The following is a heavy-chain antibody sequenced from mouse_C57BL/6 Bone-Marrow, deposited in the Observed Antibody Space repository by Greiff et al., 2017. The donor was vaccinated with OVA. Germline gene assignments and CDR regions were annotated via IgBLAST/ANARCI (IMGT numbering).Heavy chain of an antibody. D-gene: IGHD3-2*02. CDR2: IHPDSGST. V-gene: IGHV1-64*01. CDR1: GYTFTSYW. Sequence: VQLQQPGAELVKPGASVKLSCKASGYTFTSYWMHWVKQRPGQGLEWIGMIHPDSGSTNYNEKSKSKATLTVDKSSSTAYMQLSSLTSEDSAVYYCARGGLRPFAYWGQGTLVTVSA. CDR3: ARGGLRPFAY. J-gene: IGHJ3*01.